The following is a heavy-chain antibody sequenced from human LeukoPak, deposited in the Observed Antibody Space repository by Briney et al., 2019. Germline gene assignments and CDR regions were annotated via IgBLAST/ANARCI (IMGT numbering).Heavy chain of an antibody. J-gene: IGHJ4*02. CDR2: ISGSGGST. CDR3: AKGHSSGWKMPDY. D-gene: IGHD6-19*01. Sequence: PGGSLRLSCAASGFTFSSYGMSWVRQAPGKGLEWVSAISGSGGSTYYADSVKGRFTISRDNSKNTLYLQMNSLRAEDTAVYYCAKGHSSGWKMPDYWGQGTLVTVSS. CDR1: GFTFSSYG. V-gene: IGHV3-23*01.